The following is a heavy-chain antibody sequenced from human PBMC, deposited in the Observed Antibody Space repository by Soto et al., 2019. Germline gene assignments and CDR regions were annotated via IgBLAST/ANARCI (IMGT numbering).Heavy chain of an antibody. J-gene: IGHJ4*02. Sequence: GGSLRLSCAASGFTFSSYAMSWVRQAPGKGLEWVSAISGSGGSTYYADSVKGRFTISRDNSKNTLYLQMNSLRAEDTAVYYCAKDKSLTGAYYYDSSAELDYWGQGTLVTVSS. CDR3: AKDKSLTGAYYYDSSAELDY. D-gene: IGHD3-22*01. CDR2: ISGSGGST. CDR1: GFTFSSYA. V-gene: IGHV3-23*01.